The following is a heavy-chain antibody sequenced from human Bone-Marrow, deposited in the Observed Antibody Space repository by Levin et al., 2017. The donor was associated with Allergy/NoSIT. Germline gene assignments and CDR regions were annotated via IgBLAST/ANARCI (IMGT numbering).Heavy chain of an antibody. Sequence: ASVKVSCKASGYIFTDYYMHWVRQAPGQGLEWMGWINPNTGGTSYSQNFQGRVTMTRDTSISTAYMDLSSLRSDDTAVYYCARGIASGGTTYYYYYMDVWGRGTTVAVSS. D-gene: IGHD1/OR15-1a*01. CDR2: INPNTGGT. CDR1: GYIFTDYY. J-gene: IGHJ6*03. CDR3: ARGIASGGTTYYYYYMDV. V-gene: IGHV1-2*02.